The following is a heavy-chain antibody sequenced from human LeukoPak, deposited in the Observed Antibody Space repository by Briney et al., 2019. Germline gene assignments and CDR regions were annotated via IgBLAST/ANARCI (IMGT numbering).Heavy chain of an antibody. CDR3: VSDPITMIRGVIIEGFDP. V-gene: IGHV1-24*01. CDR2: FGPEEGET. Sequence: ASVKVSCKVSGYTLTEISMHWVRQAPGKGLEWMGGFGPEEGETIYAQKFQGRVTMTEDTSTDTAYMELSSLRSEDTAVFYCVSDPITMIRGVIIEGFDPWGQGTLVTVSS. D-gene: IGHD3-10*01. J-gene: IGHJ5*02. CDR1: GYTLTEIS.